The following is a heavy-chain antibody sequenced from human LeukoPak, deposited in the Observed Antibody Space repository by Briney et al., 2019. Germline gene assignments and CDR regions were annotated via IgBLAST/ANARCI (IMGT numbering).Heavy chain of an antibody. V-gene: IGHV3-23*01. CDR2: ISGSGGST. Sequence: GGSLRLSCAASGFTFSSYAMSWVRQAPGKGLEWVSAISGSGGSTYYADSVKGRFTISRDNSKNTLYLQMNSLRAEGTAVYYCAKGVVSQLLLYQNYFDYWGQGTLVTVSS. D-gene: IGHD2-2*02. CDR3: AKGVVSQLLLYQNYFDY. CDR1: GFTFSSYA. J-gene: IGHJ4*02.